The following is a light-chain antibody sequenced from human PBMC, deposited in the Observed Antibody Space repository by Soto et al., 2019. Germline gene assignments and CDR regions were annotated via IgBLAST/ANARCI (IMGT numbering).Light chain of an antibody. J-gene: IGKJ5*01. CDR2: GAS. Sequence: EVVVTQSPGTLSLSPGERATLSCRASQSIGSSYLAWYQQKPGQAPRLLIYGASSRATGIPDRFSGGGSGTDFSLTISRLDPEDFAVYYCQQYSSSPIPFGQGTRLEI. V-gene: IGKV3-20*01. CDR3: QQYSSSPIP. CDR1: QSIGSSY.